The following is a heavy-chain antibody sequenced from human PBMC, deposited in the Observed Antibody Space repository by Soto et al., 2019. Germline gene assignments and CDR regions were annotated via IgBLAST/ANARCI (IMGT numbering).Heavy chain of an antibody. V-gene: IGHV2-5*02. Sequence: QITLKESGPPLVKPTQTLTLTCTFSGFSLTTSGVSVGWIRQPPGKALEWLALIYWDDDKRYSPSLKSRLTITNDTSNNQVVLTLINMDPVDTATYYCARSGYQLLYGRNVFEVWGQGTMVTVSS. J-gene: IGHJ3*01. CDR3: ARSGYQLLYGRNVFEV. D-gene: IGHD2-2*02. CDR2: IYWDDDK. CDR1: GFSLTTSGVS.